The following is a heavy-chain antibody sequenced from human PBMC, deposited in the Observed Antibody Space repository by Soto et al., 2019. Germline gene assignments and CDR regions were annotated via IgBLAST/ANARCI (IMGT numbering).Heavy chain of an antibody. V-gene: IGHV1-69*13. J-gene: IGHJ3*02. D-gene: IGHD2-15*01. Sequence: SVKVSCKASGGTFSSYATSWVRQAPGQGLEWMGGIIPIFGTANYAQKFQGRVTITADESTSTAYMELSSLRSEDTAVYYCARDRVVMSAFDIWGQGTMVTVSS. CDR1: GGTFSSYA. CDR3: ARDRVVMSAFDI. CDR2: IIPIFGTA.